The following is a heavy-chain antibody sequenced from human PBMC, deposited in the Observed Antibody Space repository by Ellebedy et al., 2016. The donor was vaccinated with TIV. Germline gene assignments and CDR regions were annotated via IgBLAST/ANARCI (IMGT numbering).Heavy chain of an antibody. CDR2: MNPHSGRT. V-gene: IGHV1-8*01. CDR1: GYSFTSYD. D-gene: IGHD5-18*01. Sequence: AASVKVSCKASGYSFTSYDIPWVRQATGQGPEWMGWMNPHSGRTGYAQRFQGRVTMTRNTSISTAYLELSSLRSEDTAVYYCARRAREYSYGYSVVDYWGQGTLFTVAS. CDR3: ARRAREYSYGYSVVDY. J-gene: IGHJ4*02.